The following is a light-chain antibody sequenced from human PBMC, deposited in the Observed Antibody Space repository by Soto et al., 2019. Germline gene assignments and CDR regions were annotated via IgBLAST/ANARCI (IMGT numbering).Light chain of an antibody. CDR2: AAS. V-gene: IGKV3-20*01. J-gene: IGKJ3*01. CDR1: RFVSNYY. Sequence: DIVLTQSPGTLSLSPGDRATLSCRTSRFVSNYYVAWYQQRPGQAPRLLIYAASSWATDIPDRFSGSGSGTDFTLTISSLEPEDFAVYYCQHYADSPPVFTFGPGTKVEI. CDR3: QHYADSPPVFT.